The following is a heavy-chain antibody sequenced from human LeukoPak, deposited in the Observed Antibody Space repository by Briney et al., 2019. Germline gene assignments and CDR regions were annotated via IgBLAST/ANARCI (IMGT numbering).Heavy chain of an antibody. CDR1: GGTFSSYA. J-gene: IGHJ4*02. D-gene: IGHD5-12*01. CDR3: ARGLHGGYGYFDY. V-gene: IGHV1-69*13. CDR2: VIPMFATA. Sequence: ASVKVSCKASGGTFSSYAISWVRQAPGQGLEWMGGVIPMFATANYAPKFQDRVTITADESTSTAYMELRSLRSEDTAVYHCARGLHGGYGYFDYWGQGTLVTVSS.